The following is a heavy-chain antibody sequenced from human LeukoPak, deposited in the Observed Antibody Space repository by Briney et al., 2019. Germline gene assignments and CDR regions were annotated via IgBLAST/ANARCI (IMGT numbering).Heavy chain of an antibody. J-gene: IGHJ6*03. CDR1: GYTFTGYY. D-gene: IGHD1-26*01. Sequence: ASVKVSCKASGYTFTGYYMHWVRQAPGQGLEWMGWINPNSGGTNYAQKLQGRVTMTTDTSTSTAYMELRSLRSDDTAVYYCAKGRGWEASYYYYYMDVWGKGTTVTISS. CDR3: AKGRGWEASYYYYYMDV. CDR2: INPNSGGT. V-gene: IGHV1-2*02.